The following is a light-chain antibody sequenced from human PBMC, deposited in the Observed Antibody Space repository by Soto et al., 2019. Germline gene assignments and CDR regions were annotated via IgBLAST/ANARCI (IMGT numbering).Light chain of an antibody. CDR1: QNINNY. Sequence: QMRQSPPSLSASVGDRVTITCQASQNINNYLNWYQQKPGRAPKLLIYDASNLEAGVPSRFRGSGSGTDFTFTISRLQPEDIATYYCQQYENLPTFGQGTRLEI. V-gene: IGKV1-33*01. CDR3: QQYENLPT. J-gene: IGKJ5*01. CDR2: DAS.